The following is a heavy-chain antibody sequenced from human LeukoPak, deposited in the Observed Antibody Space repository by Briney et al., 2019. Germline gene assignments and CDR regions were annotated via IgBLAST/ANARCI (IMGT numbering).Heavy chain of an antibody. D-gene: IGHD3-22*01. CDR1: GFTFSGSA. CDR2: IRSKANSYAT. V-gene: IGHV3-73*01. J-gene: IGHJ6*02. CDR3: TRRNRDSSGYGVYYYGMDV. Sequence: GGSLKLSCAASGFTFSGSAMHWVRQASGKGLEWVGRIRSKANSYATAYAASVKGRFTISRDDSKNTAYLQMNSLKTEDTAVYYCTRRNRDSSGYGVYYYGMDVWGQGTLVTVSS.